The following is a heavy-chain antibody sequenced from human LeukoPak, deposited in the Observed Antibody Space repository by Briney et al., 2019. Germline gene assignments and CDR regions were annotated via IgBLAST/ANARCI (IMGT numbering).Heavy chain of an antibody. CDR2: INHSGYT. CDR1: GGSFSGYY. J-gene: IGHJ4*02. Sequence: SETLSLTCAVYGGSFSGYYWSWIRQPPGKGLEWIGEINHSGYTTYNPSLKSRVTMSIDTSKSQFSLKLSSVTAADTAVYYCARGRVPDIVVVPAAQHFDYWGQGTLVTVSS. V-gene: IGHV4-34*01. CDR3: ARGRVPDIVVVPAAQHFDY. D-gene: IGHD2-2*01.